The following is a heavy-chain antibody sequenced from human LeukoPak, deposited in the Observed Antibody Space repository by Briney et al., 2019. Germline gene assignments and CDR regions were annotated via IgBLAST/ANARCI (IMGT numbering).Heavy chain of an antibody. CDR1: GYSISSGYY. CDR2: IYHSGST. CDR3: ARHAIFGVVIRNWFDP. V-gene: IGHV4-38-2*01. Sequence: PSETLSLTCAVSGYSISSGYYWGWIRQPPGKGLEWIGSIYHSGSTYYNPSLKSRVTISVDTAKNQFSLKLSSVTAADTAVYYCARHAIFGVVIRNWFDPWGQGTLVTVSS. D-gene: IGHD3-3*01. J-gene: IGHJ5*02.